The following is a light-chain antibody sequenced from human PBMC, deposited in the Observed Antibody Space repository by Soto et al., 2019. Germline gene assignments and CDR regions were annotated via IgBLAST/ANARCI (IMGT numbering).Light chain of an antibody. CDR1: QSVSSSS. J-gene: IGKJ4*01. V-gene: IGKV3D-20*02. CDR2: GSS. CDR3: QQRSNWPLT. Sequence: ILLTQSPGTLSLSPGERATLSCRASQSVSSSSLAWYQQKPGHATSLLISGSSNRATGIPERFSGSGSGTDSTLTISSLEPEYVEFYYCQQRSNWPLTFGGGTKVDI.